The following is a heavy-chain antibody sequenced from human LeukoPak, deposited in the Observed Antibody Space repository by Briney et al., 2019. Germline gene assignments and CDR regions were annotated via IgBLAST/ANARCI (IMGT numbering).Heavy chain of an antibody. CDR1: GGSISSYY. CDR3: ARSSSSDYDFWSGYSSHFDY. CDR2: IYYSGST. Sequence: PSETLSLTCTVSGGSISSYYWSWIRQPPGKGLEWIGYIYYSGSTNYNPSLKSRVTISVDTSKNQFSLKLSSVTAADTAVYYCARSSSSDYDFWSGYSSHFDYWGQGTLVTVSS. D-gene: IGHD3-3*01. V-gene: IGHV4-59*01. J-gene: IGHJ4*02.